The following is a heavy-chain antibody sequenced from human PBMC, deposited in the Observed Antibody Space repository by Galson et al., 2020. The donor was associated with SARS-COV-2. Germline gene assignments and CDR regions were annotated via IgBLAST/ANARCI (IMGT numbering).Heavy chain of an antibody. D-gene: IGHD6-19*01. J-gene: IGHJ6*02. CDR3: ARGGTIAVAGYYYYGMDV. CDR1: GGSISSYY. Sequence: SETLSLTCTVSGGSISSYYWSWIRQPAGKGLEWIGRIYTSGSTNYNPSLKSRVTMSVDTSKNQFSLKLSSVTAADTAVYYCARGGTIAVAGYYYYGMDVWGQGTTVTVSS. CDR2: IYTSGST. V-gene: IGHV4-4*07.